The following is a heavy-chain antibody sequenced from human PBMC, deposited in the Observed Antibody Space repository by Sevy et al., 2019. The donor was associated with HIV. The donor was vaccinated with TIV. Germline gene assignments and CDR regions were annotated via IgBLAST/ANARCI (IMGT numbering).Heavy chain of an antibody. D-gene: IGHD3-10*01. Sequence: GGSLRLSCTASGFTFGDYAMSWIRQTPGRGLGWVGFIGSKTYGGTTEYAASVKDRFTISRDDSKSIAYLQMNSLKTEDTALYYCTRLRGTISAYYYFGMDVWGQGTTVTVSS. J-gene: IGHJ6*02. V-gene: IGHV3-49*03. CDR3: TRLRGTISAYYYFGMDV. CDR2: IGSKTYGGTT. CDR1: GFTFGDYA.